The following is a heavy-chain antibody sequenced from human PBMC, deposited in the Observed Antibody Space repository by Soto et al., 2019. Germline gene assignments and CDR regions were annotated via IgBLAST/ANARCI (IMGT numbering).Heavy chain of an antibody. Sequence: GGSLRLSCAASGFTFSGYAMSWVRQAPGKGLEWVSAISGSGGSTYYADSVKGRFTISRDNSKNTLYLQMNSLRAEDTAVYYCAKFYSGWYGGLDYWGQGTLVTVSS. CDR1: GFTFSGYA. D-gene: IGHD6-19*01. J-gene: IGHJ4*02. V-gene: IGHV3-23*01. CDR2: ISGSGGST. CDR3: AKFYSGWYGGLDY.